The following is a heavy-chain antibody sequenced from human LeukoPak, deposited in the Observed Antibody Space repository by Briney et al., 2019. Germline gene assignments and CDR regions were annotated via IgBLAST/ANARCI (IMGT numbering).Heavy chain of an antibody. CDR1: GFTFSGSA. CDR2: ISYDGSNK. Sequence: PGGSLRLSCAASGFTFSGSALHWVRQAPGKGLEWVAVISYDGSNKYYADSVKGRFTISRDNSKNTLYLQMNSLRAEDTAVYYCAKLSVEGDAFDIWGQGTMVTVSS. V-gene: IGHV3-30*18. J-gene: IGHJ3*02. CDR3: AKLSVEGDAFDI.